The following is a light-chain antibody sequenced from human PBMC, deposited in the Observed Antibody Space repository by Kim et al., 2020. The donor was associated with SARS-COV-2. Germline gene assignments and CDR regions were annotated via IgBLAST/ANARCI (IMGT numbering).Light chain of an antibody. V-gene: IGLV3-1*01. Sequence: SYELTQPPSVSVSPGQTASITCSGDKLGDKYACWYQQKPGQSPVLAIYQDSKRPSGIPERFSGSNSGNTATLTISGTQAMDEADYYCQAWDTTTEVFGTGTQLTVL. CDR1: KLGDKY. CDR2: QDS. CDR3: QAWDTTTEV. J-gene: IGLJ1*01.